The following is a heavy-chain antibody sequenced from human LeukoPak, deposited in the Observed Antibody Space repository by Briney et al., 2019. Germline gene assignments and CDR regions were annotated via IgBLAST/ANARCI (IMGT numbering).Heavy chain of an antibody. D-gene: IGHD2/OR15-2a*01. Sequence: SETLSLTCTVSGGSISNYYWSWIRHRPGRGLEWIGYIYYSGSTNFNPSLKSRVTISLDTSKNQFSLKLTSVTAADTAVYYCARFARDFYDYWGQGTLVTVSS. J-gene: IGHJ4*02. CDR2: IYYSGST. CDR1: GGSISNYY. V-gene: IGHV4-59*08. CDR3: ARFARDFYDY.